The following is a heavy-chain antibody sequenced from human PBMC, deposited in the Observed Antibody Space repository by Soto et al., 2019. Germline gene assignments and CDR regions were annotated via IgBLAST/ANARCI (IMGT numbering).Heavy chain of an antibody. Sequence: QVQLVQSGVEVKKPGSSVKVSCKASGGTLNSYAIDWVRQAPGQGLEWMGGIIPIFGNTYYAQRLQGRGKLTADESTRTAYMELSTLTSEDTAVYYCARGTVTGSEYNFYYYGRDVWGQGTTVIVSS. CDR2: IIPIFGNT. V-gene: IGHV1-69*12. CDR1: GGTLNSYA. CDR3: ARGTVTGSEYNFYYYGRDV. J-gene: IGHJ6*02. D-gene: IGHD1-1*01.